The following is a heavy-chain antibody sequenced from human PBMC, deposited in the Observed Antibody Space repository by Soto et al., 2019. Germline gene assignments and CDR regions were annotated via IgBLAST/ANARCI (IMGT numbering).Heavy chain of an antibody. J-gene: IGHJ4*02. V-gene: IGHV4-31*03. D-gene: IGHD3-16*02. CDR2: IYYSGST. Sequence: QVQLQESGPGLVKPSQTLSLTCTVSGGSISSGGYYWSWIRQHPGKGLEWIGYIYYSGSTYYNPSLKSRVTISVDTSKNQFSRKLSSVTAADTAVYYCARVISYYDYVWGSYRQPYYFDYWGQGTLVTVSS. CDR3: ARVISYYDYVWGSYRQPYYFDY. CDR1: GGSISSGGYY.